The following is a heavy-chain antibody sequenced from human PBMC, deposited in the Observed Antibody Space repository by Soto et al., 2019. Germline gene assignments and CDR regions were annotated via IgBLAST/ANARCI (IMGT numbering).Heavy chain of an antibody. D-gene: IGHD5-12*01. J-gene: IGHJ4*02. CDR3: ARDRLYSGYDGGVVDY. Sequence: SETLSLTCTVSGGSISSGDYCGSWIRQPPGKGLEWIGYIYYSGSTYYNPSLKSRVTISVDTSKNQFSLKLSSVTAADTAVYYCARDRLYSGYDGGVVDYWGQGTLVTVSS. V-gene: IGHV4-30-4*01. CDR1: GGSISSGDYC. CDR2: IYYSGST.